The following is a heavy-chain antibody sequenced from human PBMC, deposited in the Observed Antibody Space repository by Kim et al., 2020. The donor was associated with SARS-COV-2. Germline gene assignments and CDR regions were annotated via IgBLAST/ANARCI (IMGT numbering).Heavy chain of an antibody. Sequence: YYADSVKGRFTIPRDNAKNSLYLQMNSLRAEDTAVYYCAREGTAVAGLGYWGQGTLVTVSS. V-gene: IGHV3-21*01. D-gene: IGHD6-19*01. J-gene: IGHJ4*02. CDR3: AREGTAVAGLGY.